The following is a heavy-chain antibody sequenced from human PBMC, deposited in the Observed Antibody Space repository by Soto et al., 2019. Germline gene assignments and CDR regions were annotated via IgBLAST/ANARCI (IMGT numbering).Heavy chain of an antibody. CDR2: ISSSGSTI. CDR1: GFTFSSYE. J-gene: IGHJ4*02. V-gene: IGHV3-48*03. CDR3: ARGRGDYLDY. Sequence: GGSLRLSCTASGFTFSSYEMNWVRQAPGKGLEWVSYISSSGSTIYYADSVKGRFTISRDNAKNSLYLQMNSLRAEDTAVYYCARGRGDYLDYWGQGTLVTVSS.